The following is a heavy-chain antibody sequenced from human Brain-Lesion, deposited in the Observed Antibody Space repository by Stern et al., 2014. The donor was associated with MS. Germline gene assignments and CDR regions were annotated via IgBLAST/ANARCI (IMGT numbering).Heavy chain of an antibody. V-gene: IGHV4-30-4*01. CDR1: GDSISSGDNY. CDR3: ARGESSRYYYYFDY. Sequence: QVQLQESGPGLVKPSQTLSLTCNVSGDSISSGDNYWSWIRPSPGKGLEWIGYIYYIGSAFYNPSLKSRVTISVDTSQNQFSLRLSSVTAADTAVYYCARGESSRYYYYFDYWGQGTLVTVSS. J-gene: IGHJ4*02. D-gene: IGHD3-22*01. CDR2: IYYIGSA.